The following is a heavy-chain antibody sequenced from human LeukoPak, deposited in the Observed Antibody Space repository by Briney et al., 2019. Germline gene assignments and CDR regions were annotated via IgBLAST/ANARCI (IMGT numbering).Heavy chain of an antibody. CDR1: GFTFRGSA. V-gene: IGHV3-73*01. Sequence: RPGGSLRLSCAASGFTFRGSAMHWVRQASGKGLEWVGRIRSKANTYATEYAASVKGRFTISRDDSKNTAYLQMNSLKTEDTAVYYCTGLLGDSVSNFDYWGQGTLVTVSS. J-gene: IGHJ4*02. CDR3: TGLLGDSVSNFDY. D-gene: IGHD2-21*02. CDR2: IRSKANTYAT.